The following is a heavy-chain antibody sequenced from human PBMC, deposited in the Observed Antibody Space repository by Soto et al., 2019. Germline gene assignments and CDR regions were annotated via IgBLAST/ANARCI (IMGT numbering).Heavy chain of an antibody. D-gene: IGHD1-1*01. V-gene: IGHV4-59*01. CDR3: ARTLPNRQLFDS. Sequence: SQILSLSCTVADGFILGLIRQSPDKGLEWIGYIYNSGRYNYNPSLESRLTISIDTSKNQFSLRLASVTAADTAVYYCARTLPNRQLFDSWSQGTLVNVS. CDR2: IYNSGRY. J-gene: IGHJ4*02. CDR1: DGFIL.